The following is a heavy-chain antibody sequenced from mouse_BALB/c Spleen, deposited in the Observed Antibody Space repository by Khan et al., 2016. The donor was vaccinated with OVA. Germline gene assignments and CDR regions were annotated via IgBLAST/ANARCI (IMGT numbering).Heavy chain of an antibody. CDR3: ARPPFFSYVMVY. Sequence: QIQLVQSGPELKKPGETVKISCKASGYTFKNHGMNWVKQAPGKGLKWMGWINTYTGEPTYVEDFKGRFAFSLETSASTAYLHINNLKNEDTATYFCARPPFFSYVMVYWGQGTSVTVSS. V-gene: IGHV9-3-1*01. CDR1: GYTFKNHG. CDR2: INTYTGEP. J-gene: IGHJ4*01.